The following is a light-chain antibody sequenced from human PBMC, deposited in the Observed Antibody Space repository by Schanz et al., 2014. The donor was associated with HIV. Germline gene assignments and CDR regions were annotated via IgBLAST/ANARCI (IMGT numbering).Light chain of an antibody. V-gene: IGKV4-1*01. J-gene: IGKJ4*01. CDR2: WAS. Sequence: DTVLTQSPDSLAVSLGERATINCKSSQSLFWTPDSRDHLTWYQQKPGQPPKLLIYWASTRESGVPDRFSGSGSGTDVTLTISGLQAEDVADYYCQQCYSAPVTFGGGTKVEIK. CDR3: QQCYSAPVT. CDR1: QSLFWTPDSRDH.